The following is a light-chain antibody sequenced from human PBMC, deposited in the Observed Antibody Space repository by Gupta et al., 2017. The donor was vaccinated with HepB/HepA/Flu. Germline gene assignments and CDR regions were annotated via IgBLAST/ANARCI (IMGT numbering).Light chain of an antibody. J-gene: IGLJ2*01. CDR1: SSDVGSYNL. V-gene: IGLV2-23*02. CDR2: EVS. CDR3: CSYAGSSTLV. Sequence: QSALTQPASVSGSPGQSSTIPCTGTSSDVGSYNLVSWYQQHPGKAPKLMIYEVSKRPSGVSNRFSGSKSGNTASLTISGLQAEDEADYYCCSYAGSSTLVFGGGTKLTVL.